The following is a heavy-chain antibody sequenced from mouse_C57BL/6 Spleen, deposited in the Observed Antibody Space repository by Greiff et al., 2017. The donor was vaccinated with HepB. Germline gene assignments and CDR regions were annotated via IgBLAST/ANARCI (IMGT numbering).Heavy chain of an antibody. CDR1: GYAFSSSW. CDR3: ARETRREFAY. J-gene: IGHJ3*01. V-gene: IGHV1-82*01. CDR2: IYPGDGDT. Sequence: QVQLQQSGPELVKPGASVKISCKASGYAFSSSWMNWVKQRPGKGLEWIGRIYPGDGDTNYNGKFKGKATLTADKSSSTAYMQLSSLTSEDSAVYYCARETRREFAYWGQGTLVTVSA.